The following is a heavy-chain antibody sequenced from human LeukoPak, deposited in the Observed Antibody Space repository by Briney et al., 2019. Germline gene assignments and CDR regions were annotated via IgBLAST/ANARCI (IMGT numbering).Heavy chain of an antibody. CDR3: ARAGYSYGYLDY. V-gene: IGHV1-69*13. CDR1: GGTFSSYA. Sequence: SVKASCMASGGTFSSYANSRVRQAPGQGLEWMGGIIPILGTANYAQKFQGRDTITADESTSTAHMELRSLRSEDTAVYHCARAGYSYGYLDYWGQGTLVTVSS. CDR2: IIPILGTA. D-gene: IGHD5-18*01. J-gene: IGHJ4*02.